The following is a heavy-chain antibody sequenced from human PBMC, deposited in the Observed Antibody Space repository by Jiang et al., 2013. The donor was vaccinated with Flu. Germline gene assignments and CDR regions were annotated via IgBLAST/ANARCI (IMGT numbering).Heavy chain of an antibody. CDR2: IRSKAYGGTP. J-gene: IGHJ5*02. D-gene: IGHD1-26*01. Sequence: VQLLESGGGLVQPGRSLRLSCTASGFSFGDYALSWFRQAPGKGLEWVAFIRSKAYGGTPEYAASVRGRFTISRDDSKSIAYLQMNSLKTEDTAVYYCSRDLTVGAIGWFDPWGQGTLVTVSS. CDR3: SRDLTVGAIGWFDP. CDR1: GFSFGDYA. V-gene: IGHV3-49*03.